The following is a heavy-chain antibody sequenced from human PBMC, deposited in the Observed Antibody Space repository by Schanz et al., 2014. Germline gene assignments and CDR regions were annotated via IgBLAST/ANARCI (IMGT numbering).Heavy chain of an antibody. CDR2: IPWNGAAI. V-gene: IGHV3-9*02. CDR1: GFNSDDYA. J-gene: IGHJ5*02. Sequence: EVQLVESGGGLVQPGGSLRLSCAASGFNSDDYAMHWVRQAPGKGLEWVSNIPWNGAAIGYAGSVKGRFTISRDNAKNALFLQMNSLRPEDTAVYYCARGRVLESWGQGTLVTVSS. CDR3: ARGRVLES. D-gene: IGHD1-1*01.